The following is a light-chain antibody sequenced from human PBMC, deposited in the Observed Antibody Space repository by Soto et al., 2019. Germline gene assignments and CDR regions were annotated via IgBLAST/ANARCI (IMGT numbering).Light chain of an antibody. CDR3: LQYSSHSWT. CDR2: DAS. J-gene: IGKJ1*01. Sequence: DIQMTHSPSSLSPSVEDGVTITGGASRSISDLLAWYQQKPGKAPELLILDASNLKSGVSSRFRGSGSGTDFTLTISRLQPDDVETYYCLQYSSHSWTFGQGTKVDIK. CDR1: RSISDL. V-gene: IGKV1-5*01.